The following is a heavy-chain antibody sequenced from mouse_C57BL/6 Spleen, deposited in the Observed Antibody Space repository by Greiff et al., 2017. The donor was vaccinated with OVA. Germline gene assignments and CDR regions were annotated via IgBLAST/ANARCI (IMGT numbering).Heavy chain of an antibody. CDR3: AREGDEGYYWYFDV. Sequence: QVQLQQPGAELVRPGTSVKVSCKASGYAFTNYLIEWVKQRPGQGLEWIGVINPGSGGTNYNEKFKGKATLTADKSSSTAYMQLSSLTSEDSAVYFGAREGDEGYYWYFDVWGTGTTVTVSS. J-gene: IGHJ1*03. CDR1: GYAFTNYL. V-gene: IGHV1-54*01. D-gene: IGHD2-3*01. CDR2: INPGSGGT.